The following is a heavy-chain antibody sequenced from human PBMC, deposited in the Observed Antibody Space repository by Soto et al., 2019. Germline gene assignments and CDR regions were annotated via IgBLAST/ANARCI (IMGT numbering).Heavy chain of an antibody. Sequence: SETLSLTCAVSGGSISSSNWWSWVRQPPGKGLEWIGEIYHTGSTTYNPSLNSRVTISVDKSKNQYSLELSSVTAADTAVYYCARDSGGGADYWGQGTLVTVSS. CDR3: ARDSGGGADY. CDR2: IYHTGST. V-gene: IGHV4-4*02. D-gene: IGHD2-21*01. J-gene: IGHJ4*02. CDR1: GGSISSSNW.